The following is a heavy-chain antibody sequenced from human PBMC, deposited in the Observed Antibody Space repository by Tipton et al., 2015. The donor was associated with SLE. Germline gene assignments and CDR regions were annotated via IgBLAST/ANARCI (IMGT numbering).Heavy chain of an antibody. D-gene: IGHD2-21*01. J-gene: IGHJ2*01. CDR3: AKDGTDCGGDCYYDWHFDL. V-gene: IGHV3-23*03. CDR2: IYSGGSRT. CDR1: GFTFGSYA. Sequence: SLRLSCAASGFTFGSYAMSWVRQAPGKGLEWVPVIYSGGSRTYYADSVKGRFTISRENSKNTLYLQMHSLRAEDTAVYYCAKDGTDCGGDCYYDWHFDLWGRGTLVTVSS.